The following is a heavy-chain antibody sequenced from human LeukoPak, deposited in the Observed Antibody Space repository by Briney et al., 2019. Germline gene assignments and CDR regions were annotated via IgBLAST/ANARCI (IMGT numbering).Heavy chain of an antibody. CDR3: ARSQSGLVPHNAPY. Sequence: GASVKVSCKASGYTFTNYGITWVRQAPGQGLEWMGWISPYNGNANYAQKLQGRVTMTTDTSTSTAYMELRSLRSDDTAVYYCARSQSGLVPHNAPYWGQGTLVTVSS. CDR1: GYTFTNYG. V-gene: IGHV1-18*01. CDR2: ISPYNGNA. D-gene: IGHD6-19*01. J-gene: IGHJ4*02.